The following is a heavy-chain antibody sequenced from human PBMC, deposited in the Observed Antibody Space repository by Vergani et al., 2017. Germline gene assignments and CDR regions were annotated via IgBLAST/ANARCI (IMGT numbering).Heavy chain of an antibody. D-gene: IGHD6-19*01. J-gene: IGHJ3*01. CDR2: INLKSGDT. CDR3: AIEWYSSSNGGRAFDV. Sequence: QVQLVQSGAEVKKPGSSVKVSCKASGGTFSSYAISWVRQAPGQGLEWMGWINLKSGDTKCAQKFQGRVTMTRDTSISTAYMELSSLRSDDTAVYYCAIEWYSSSNGGRAFDVWGQGTRVTVSS. CDR1: GGTFSSYA. V-gene: IGHV1-2*02.